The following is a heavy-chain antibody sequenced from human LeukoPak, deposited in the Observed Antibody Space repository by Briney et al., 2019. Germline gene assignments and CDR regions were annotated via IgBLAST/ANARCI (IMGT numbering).Heavy chain of an antibody. J-gene: IGHJ4*02. Sequence: GGSLRLSCAASGFTFSSYSMNWVRQAPGKGLEWVSSISSSSSYIYYADSVKGRFTISRDNAKNSLYLQMNSLRAEDTAVYYCARDPPTTGYSSSWYNNWGQGTLVTVSS. D-gene: IGHD6-13*01. CDR1: GFTFSSYS. CDR2: ISSSSSYI. CDR3: ARDPPTTGYSSSWYNN. V-gene: IGHV3-21*01.